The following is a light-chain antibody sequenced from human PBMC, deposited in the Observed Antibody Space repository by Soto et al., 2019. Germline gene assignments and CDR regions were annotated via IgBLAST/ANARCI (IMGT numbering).Light chain of an antibody. CDR2: GES. J-gene: IGKJ2*01. V-gene: IGKV3-20*01. CDR3: QQYGSSPPYT. Sequence: EIVLTQSPGTLSLSPGERAILSCRASQIVSSSYLAWYQQKPGQAPRLVIYGESSRATGIPDRFSGSGSGTDFTLTISRLEPEDFAVYYCQQYGSSPPYTFGQGTKLEIK. CDR1: QIVSSSY.